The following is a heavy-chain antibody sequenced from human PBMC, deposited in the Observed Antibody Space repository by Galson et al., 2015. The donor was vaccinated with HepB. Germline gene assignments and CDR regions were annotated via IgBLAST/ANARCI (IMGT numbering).Heavy chain of an antibody. CDR3: AKQLEREDYFDY. CDR2: ISYDGSNK. J-gene: IGHJ4*02. V-gene: IGHV3-30*18. D-gene: IGHD1-1*01. Sequence: LRLSCAASGFIFSNYGMHWVRQAPGKGLEWVAVISYDGSNKYYADSVKGRFTVSRDNSKNTLYLQMNSLRTEDTAVYYCAKQLEREDYFDYWGQGTLVTVSS. CDR1: GFIFSNYG.